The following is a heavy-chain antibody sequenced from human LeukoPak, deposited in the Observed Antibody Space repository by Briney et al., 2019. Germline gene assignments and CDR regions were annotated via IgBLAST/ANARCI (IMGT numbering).Heavy chain of an antibody. Sequence: GGSLRLSCAASGFTFSSYWMSWVRQAPGKGLEWVSVISNGGGSTYYADSVKGRFTISRDNSKNTLYLQMNSLRVDDTALYYCAKKAEAYGDSVTQHWGQGTLVTVSS. D-gene: IGHD4-17*01. V-gene: IGHV3-23*01. CDR2: ISNGGGST. CDR1: GFTFSSYW. J-gene: IGHJ1*01. CDR3: AKKAEAYGDSVTQH.